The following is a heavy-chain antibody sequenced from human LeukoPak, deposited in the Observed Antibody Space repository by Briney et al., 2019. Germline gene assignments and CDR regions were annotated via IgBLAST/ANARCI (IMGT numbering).Heavy chain of an antibody. Sequence: SQTLSLTCTVSGGSIGSGGYYWSWIRQHPGKGLEWIGYIYYSGSTYYNPSLKSRVTISVDTSKNQFSLKLSSVTAADTAVYYCARAGMGANFDYWGQGTLVTVSS. D-gene: IGHD1-26*01. J-gene: IGHJ4*02. CDR2: IYYSGST. CDR1: GGSIGSGGYY. V-gene: IGHV4-31*03. CDR3: ARAGMGANFDY.